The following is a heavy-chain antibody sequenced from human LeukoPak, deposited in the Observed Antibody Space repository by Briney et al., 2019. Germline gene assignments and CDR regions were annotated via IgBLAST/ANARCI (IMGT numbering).Heavy chain of an antibody. J-gene: IGHJ4*02. Sequence: GGSLRLSCAASGFTFSSYWMHWVRQAPGKGLMWVSRINSDGSSITYADSVKGRFTISRDNAKNTLYLQMNSLRVEDTAVYYCAREGRVSGYDFDCWGQGTLVTVST. CDR3: AREGRVSGYDFDC. CDR1: GFTFSSYW. V-gene: IGHV3-74*03. D-gene: IGHD5-12*01. CDR2: INSDGSSI.